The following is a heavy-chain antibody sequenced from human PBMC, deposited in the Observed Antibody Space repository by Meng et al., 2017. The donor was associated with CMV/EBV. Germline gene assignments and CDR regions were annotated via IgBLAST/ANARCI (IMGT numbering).Heavy chain of an antibody. J-gene: IGHJ2*01. CDR2: SIPIFGTA. CDR3: AREVDDYGDGWYFDL. V-gene: IGHV1-69*01. D-gene: IGHD4-17*01. Sequence: GADAKQPASFVMVSCKAAGGTFSSDPISWVLQAPGHGLEWMGGSIPIFGTANYAQKFQGRVTITADESTSTAYMELSSLRSEDTAVYYCAREVDDYGDGWYFDLWGRGTLVTVSS. CDR1: GGTFSSDP.